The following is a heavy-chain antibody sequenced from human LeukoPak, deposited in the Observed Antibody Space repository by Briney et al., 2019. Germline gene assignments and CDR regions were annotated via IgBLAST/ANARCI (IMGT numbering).Heavy chain of an antibody. J-gene: IGHJ4*02. Sequence: ASVKVSCKASGYTFTSYDINWVRQATGQGLEWMGWMNPNSGNTGYAQKFQGRVTMTRNTSISTAYMELSSLRSEDTAVYYCARVGYYYDSSGYYGVYYFDYWGQGTLVTVSS. CDR1: GYTFTSYD. D-gene: IGHD3-22*01. V-gene: IGHV1-8*01. CDR3: ARVGYYYDSSGYYGVYYFDY. CDR2: MNPNSGNT.